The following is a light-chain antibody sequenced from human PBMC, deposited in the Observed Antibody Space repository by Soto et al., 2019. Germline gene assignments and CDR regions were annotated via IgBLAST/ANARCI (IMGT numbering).Light chain of an antibody. Sequence: QSALTQPASVSGSPGQSITISCTGTSSDVGTYNLVSWYQHYPGKAPKLMIYEGIKRPSGVSNRFSGSKSGNTAFLTISGLQAEAEADYYCCSYAGSGTDNYVFGSGTKVTVL. CDR1: SSDVGTYNL. V-gene: IGLV2-23*01. CDR3: CSYAGSGTDNYV. J-gene: IGLJ1*01. CDR2: EGI.